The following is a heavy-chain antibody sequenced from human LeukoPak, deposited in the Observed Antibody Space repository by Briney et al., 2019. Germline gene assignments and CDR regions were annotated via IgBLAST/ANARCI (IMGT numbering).Heavy chain of an antibody. D-gene: IGHD2-2*01. CDR2: IIPIFGTA. Sequence: SVKVSCKASGGTFSSYAISWVRQAPGQGLEWMGGIIPIFGTANYAQKFQGRVTITTDESTSTAYMELSSLRSEDTAVYYCARRGELGYCSSTSCPRAFDIWGQGTMVTVSS. CDR3: ARRGELGYCSSTSCPRAFDI. CDR1: GGTFSSYA. V-gene: IGHV1-69*05. J-gene: IGHJ3*02.